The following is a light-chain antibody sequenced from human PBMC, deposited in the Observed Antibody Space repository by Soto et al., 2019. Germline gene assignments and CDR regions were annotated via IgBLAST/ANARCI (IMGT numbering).Light chain of an antibody. CDR1: SSDVGGYNY. V-gene: IGLV2-8*01. J-gene: IGLJ2*01. CDR3: SSYGGRNTVV. CDR2: EVS. Sequence: QSALTQPPSASGSPGQSVTISCTGSSSDVGGYNYVSWYQQHPGKAPKLMIYEVSKRPSGVPDRLSGSMSGNTASLTVSGLQAEDEADYYCSSYGGRNTVVFGEGTKLTVL.